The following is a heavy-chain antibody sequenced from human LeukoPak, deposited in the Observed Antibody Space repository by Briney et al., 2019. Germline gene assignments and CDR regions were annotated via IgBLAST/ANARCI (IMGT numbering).Heavy chain of an antibody. Sequence: HPGGSLRLSCAASGFTFSSYGMHGVRQAPGKGLDGVSTISGSGGDIHYADSVKGRFTISRDNSKNTLYLRMNSRRAEDTAIYYCVKDGENWGQGTLVTVSS. CDR3: VKDGEN. CDR2: ISGSGGDI. J-gene: IGHJ1*01. CDR1: GFTFSSYG. V-gene: IGHV3-23*01.